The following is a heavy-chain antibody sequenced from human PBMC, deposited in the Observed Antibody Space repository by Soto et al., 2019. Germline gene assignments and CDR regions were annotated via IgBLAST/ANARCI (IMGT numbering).Heavy chain of an antibody. Sequence: PSETLSLTCTVSGGSISSYYWSWIRHPPGKGLEWIGYIYYSGSTNYNPSLKSRVTISVDTSKNQFSLKLSSVTAADTAVYYCARAEMDYDILTGYYNRYFDYWGQGTLVTVSS. J-gene: IGHJ4*02. V-gene: IGHV4-59*01. CDR3: ARAEMDYDILTGYYNRYFDY. D-gene: IGHD3-9*01. CDR1: GGSISSYY. CDR2: IYYSGST.